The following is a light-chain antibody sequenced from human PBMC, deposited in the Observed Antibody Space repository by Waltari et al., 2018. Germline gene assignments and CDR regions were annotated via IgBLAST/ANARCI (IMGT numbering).Light chain of an antibody. Sequence: QSVLTQPPSASGTPGQRVPISCSGSSSNIGSHVVTWYQQVPGTTPKLLIYRNDQRPSGVPDRFSGSKSGTSASLAISGLRSEDEADYYCAAWDDKLGGRWEFGGGTKLTVL. CDR2: RND. CDR1: SSNIGSHV. J-gene: IGLJ2*01. V-gene: IGLV1-47*01. CDR3: AAWDDKLGGRWE.